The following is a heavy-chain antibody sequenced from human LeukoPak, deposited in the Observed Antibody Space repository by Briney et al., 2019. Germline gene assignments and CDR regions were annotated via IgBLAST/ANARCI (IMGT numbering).Heavy chain of an antibody. D-gene: IGHD3-16*02. Sequence: GASVKVSCKASGYTFTSYGISWVRQAPGQGLEWMGWISAYNGNTNYAQKLQGRVTMTTDTSTSTAYMELRSLRSDDTAVYYCARGSGMITFGGVIVIPPAFDYWGQGTLVTVSS. CDR1: GYTFTSYG. J-gene: IGHJ4*02. CDR2: ISAYNGNT. V-gene: IGHV1-18*01. CDR3: ARGSGMITFGGVIVIPPAFDY.